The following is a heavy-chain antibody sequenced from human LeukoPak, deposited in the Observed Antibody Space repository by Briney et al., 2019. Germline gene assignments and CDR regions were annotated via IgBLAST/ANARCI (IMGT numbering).Heavy chain of an antibody. Sequence: LSLTCAVYGGSFSGYYWSWIRQAPGKGLEWVSYISNSGSSIYYADSVKGRFTTSRDNAKSSLYLQMNSLRAEDTAVYYCARDRGSYYYDSSGYYEDYWGQGTLVTVSS. J-gene: IGHJ4*02. V-gene: IGHV3-11*04. CDR2: ISNSGSSI. D-gene: IGHD3-22*01. CDR1: GGSFSGYY. CDR3: ARDRGSYYYDSSGYYEDY.